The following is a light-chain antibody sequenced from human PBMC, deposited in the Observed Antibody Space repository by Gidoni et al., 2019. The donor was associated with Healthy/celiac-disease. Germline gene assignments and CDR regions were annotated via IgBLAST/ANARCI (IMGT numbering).Light chain of an antibody. CDR2: GAS. CDR1: QSVSSSY. J-gene: IGKJ4*01. Sequence: ELVLTQSPGTLSLSPGERATLSCRASQSVSSSYLAWYQQKPGQAPRLLIYGASSRATGIPDRLSGSGSGTDFTLTISRMEPEDVAVYYCQQYGSSPPLTFGGGTKVEIK. CDR3: QQYGSSPPLT. V-gene: IGKV3-20*01.